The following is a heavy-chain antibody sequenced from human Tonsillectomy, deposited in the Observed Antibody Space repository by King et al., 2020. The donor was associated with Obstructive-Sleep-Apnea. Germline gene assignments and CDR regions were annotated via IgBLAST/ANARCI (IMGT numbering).Heavy chain of an antibody. CDR1: GFTFSTYG. D-gene: IGHD3-22*01. CDR2: IRYDGAEK. J-gene: IGHJ4*02. Sequence: VQLVESGGGVVQPGGSLRLCCAAAGFTFSTYGMHWVRQTPGKGLEWVAFIRYDGAEKYYVDSVKGRFSVSKDNSRNTLYLQMNSLRAEDTAIYYCAKGYYDSSGYSGDFDYWGQGTLVTVSS. V-gene: IGHV3-30*02. CDR3: AKGYYDSSGYSGDFDY.